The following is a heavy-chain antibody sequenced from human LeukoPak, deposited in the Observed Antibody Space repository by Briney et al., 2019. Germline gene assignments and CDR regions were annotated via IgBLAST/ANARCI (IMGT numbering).Heavy chain of an antibody. D-gene: IGHD1-1*01. CDR2: IHNDGST. J-gene: IGHJ4*02. V-gene: IGHV3-66*01. Sequence: GGSLRLSCAASGFDVGINYMNWIRQSPEKGLEWVSIIHNDGSTYYADSVKGRFTVSRDNSKNTVSLQMDSLRVDDTGIYYCARGFLQLTPYYFDYWGQGALVTVSS. CDR3: ARGFLQLTPYYFDY. CDR1: GFDVGINY.